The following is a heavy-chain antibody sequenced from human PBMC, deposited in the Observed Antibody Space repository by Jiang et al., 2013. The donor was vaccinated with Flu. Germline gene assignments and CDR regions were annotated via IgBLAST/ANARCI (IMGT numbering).Heavy chain of an antibody. CDR3: ARRSIAVASFEGNWFDP. J-gene: IGHJ5*02. D-gene: IGHD6-19*01. V-gene: IGHV4-31*03. Sequence: GLVKPSQTLSLTCTVSGGSISSGGYYWSWIRQHPGKGLEWIGYIYYSGSTYYNPSLKSRVTISVDTSKNQFSLKLSSVTAADTAVYYCARRSIAVASFEGNWFDPWGQGTLVTVSS. CDR2: IYYSGST. CDR1: GGSISSGGYY.